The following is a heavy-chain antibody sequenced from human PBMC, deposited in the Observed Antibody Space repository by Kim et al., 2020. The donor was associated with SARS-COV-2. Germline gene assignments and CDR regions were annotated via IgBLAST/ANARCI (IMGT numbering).Heavy chain of an antibody. V-gene: IGHV3-7*01. D-gene: IGHD3-10*01. Sequence: YVDSVKSRLTMARDNAKNALYLEMSSLGTEDTAIYYCAAVDTVQVPGGIWGHGTMVTVSS. J-gene: IGHJ4*01. CDR3: AAVDTVQVPGGI.